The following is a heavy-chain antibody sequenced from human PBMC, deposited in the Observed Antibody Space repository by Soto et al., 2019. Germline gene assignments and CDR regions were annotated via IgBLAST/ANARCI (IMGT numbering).Heavy chain of an antibody. D-gene: IGHD4-17*01. CDR1: GFTFSSYA. CDR3: AKDLGITTVAYYYGMDV. V-gene: IGHV3-23*01. Sequence: LRLSCAASGFTFSSYAMSWVRQAPGKGLEWVSAISGSGGSTYYADSVKGRFTISRDNSKNTLYLQMNSLRAEDTAVYYCAKDLGITTVAYYYGMDVWGQGTTVTVSS. J-gene: IGHJ6*02. CDR2: ISGSGGST.